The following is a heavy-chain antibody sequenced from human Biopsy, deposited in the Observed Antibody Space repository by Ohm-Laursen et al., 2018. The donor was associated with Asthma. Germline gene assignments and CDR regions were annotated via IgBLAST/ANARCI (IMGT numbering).Heavy chain of an antibody. CDR2: ISYDGSSI. CDR1: RFTYE. CDR3: ASYEVVTAILPMDV. V-gene: IGHV3-30-3*01. J-gene: IGHJ6*02. D-gene: IGHD2-21*02. Sequence: SLRLSCAASRFTYEMHWVRQAPGKGLEWVAVISYDGSSIYYADSVKGRFTISRDNSKNTLYLQMNSLRAEDTAVYYCASYEVVTAILPMDVWGQGITVTVS.